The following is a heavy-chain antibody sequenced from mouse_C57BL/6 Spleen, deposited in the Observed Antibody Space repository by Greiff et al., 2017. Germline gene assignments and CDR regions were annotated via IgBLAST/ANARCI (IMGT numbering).Heavy chain of an antibody. D-gene: IGHD2-3*01. CDR2: IDPNSGGT. CDR3: ARWDDPDWFAY. V-gene: IGHV1-72*01. J-gene: IGHJ3*01. CDR1: GYTFTSYW. Sequence: QVQLKQPGAELVKPGASVKLSCKASGYTFTSYWMHWVKQRPGRGLEWIGRIDPNSGGTKYNEKFKSKATLTVDKPSSTAYMQLSSLTSEDSAVYYCARWDDPDWFAYWGQGTLVTVSA.